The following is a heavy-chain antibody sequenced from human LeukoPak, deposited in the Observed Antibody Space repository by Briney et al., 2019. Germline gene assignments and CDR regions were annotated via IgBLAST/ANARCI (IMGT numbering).Heavy chain of an antibody. CDR2: IYYSGST. D-gene: IGHD3-3*01. CDR1: GGSISSYY. CDR3: ARGVPYASWSGPHYSGY. V-gene: IGHV4-59*01. Sequence: SETLSLTCTVSGGSISSYYWSWIRQPPGKGLEWIGYIYYSGSTNYNPSLKSRVTISVDTSKNQFSLKLSSVTAADTAVYYCARGVPYASWSGPHYSGYWGQGTLVTVSS. J-gene: IGHJ4*02.